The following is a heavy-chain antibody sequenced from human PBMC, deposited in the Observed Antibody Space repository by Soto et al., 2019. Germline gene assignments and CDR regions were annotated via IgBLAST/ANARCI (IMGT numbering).Heavy chain of an antibody. CDR3: ARGSRQQLVRRDWFDP. V-gene: IGHV4-34*01. J-gene: IGHJ5*02. CDR1: GGSFSGYY. Sequence: TSETLSLTCAVYGGSFSGYYWSWIRQPPGKGLEWIGEINHSGSTNYNPSLKSRVTISVDMSKNQFSLKLSSVTAADTAVYYCARGSRQQLVRRDWFDPWGQGTLVTVSS. CDR2: INHSGST. D-gene: IGHD6-13*01.